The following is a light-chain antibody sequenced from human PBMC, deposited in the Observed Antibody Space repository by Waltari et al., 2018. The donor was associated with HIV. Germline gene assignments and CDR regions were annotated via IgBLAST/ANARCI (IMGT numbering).Light chain of an antibody. Sequence: QSALTQPASVSGSPGQSITISCTGTSSDVGGYNYVSWYQQHQGKAPKLMISDVSNRPSGVANRFSGSKSGNTASRTISGLQAEDEADYYCSSYTSSNTLPYVFGTGTKVTVL. V-gene: IGLV2-14*03. CDR3: SSYTSSNTLPYV. CDR1: SSDVGGYNY. J-gene: IGLJ1*01. CDR2: DVS.